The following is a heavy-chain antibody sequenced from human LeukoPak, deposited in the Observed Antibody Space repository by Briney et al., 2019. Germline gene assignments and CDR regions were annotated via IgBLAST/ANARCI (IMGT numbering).Heavy chain of an antibody. D-gene: IGHD3-3*01. CDR1: GFTFSSYA. CDR2: ISGSGGST. CDR3: AKDSTIFGVVTR. Sequence: PGGSLRLSCAASGFTFSSYAMSWVRQAPGKGLEWVSAISGSGGSTYYADSVKGRFTISRDNSKNTLYLQMNCLRAEDTAVYYCAKDSTIFGVVTRWGQGTLVTVSS. J-gene: IGHJ4*02. V-gene: IGHV3-23*01.